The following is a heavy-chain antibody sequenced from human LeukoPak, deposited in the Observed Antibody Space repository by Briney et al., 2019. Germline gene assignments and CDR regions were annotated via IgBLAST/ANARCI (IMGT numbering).Heavy chain of an antibody. CDR2: ITGDGRT. V-gene: IGHV3-23*01. Sequence: PGGSLRLSCAASGITLNGYVMSWVRQAPGKGLEWVSIITGDGRTSYADSVRGRLTISRDTSKNTLYLQLSSLRAEDTAVYYCAEEGRPQSGLMYNYYGMDVWGQGTTVTVSS. J-gene: IGHJ6*02. CDR1: GITLNGYV. D-gene: IGHD1-20*01. CDR3: AEEGRPQSGLMYNYYGMDV.